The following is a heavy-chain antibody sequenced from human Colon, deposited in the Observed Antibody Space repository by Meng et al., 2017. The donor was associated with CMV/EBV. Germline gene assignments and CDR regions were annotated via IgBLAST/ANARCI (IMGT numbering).Heavy chain of an antibody. D-gene: IGHD3-10*01. V-gene: IGHV4-4*07. Sequence: QVQLLELGPGLVNPSETLSLTCTVSGGYLNDFYWNWIRQPVWKGLEWIGRIFPTGSAYYTSSLNSRVTMSVDTSKNQFSLKLTSVTAADTAVYYCARDSDGSGTFSYWFDPWGQGTLVTVSS. CDR2: IFPTGSA. CDR3: ARDSDGSGTFSYWFDP. J-gene: IGHJ5*02. CDR1: GGYLNDFY.